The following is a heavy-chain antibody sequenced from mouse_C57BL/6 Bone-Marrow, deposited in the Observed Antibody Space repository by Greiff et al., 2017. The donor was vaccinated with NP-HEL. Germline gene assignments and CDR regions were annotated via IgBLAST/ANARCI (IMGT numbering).Heavy chain of an antibody. D-gene: IGHD3-2*02. CDR1: GYTFTSYT. CDR3: ARGTAQTMDY. J-gene: IGHJ4*01. V-gene: IGHV1-4*01. Sequence: QVQLKQSGAELARPGASVKMSCKASGYTFTSYTMHWVKQRPGQGLEWIGYINPSSGYTKYNQKFKDKATLTADKSSSTAYMQLSSLTSEDSAVYYCARGTAQTMDYWGQGTSVTVSS. CDR2: INPSSGYT.